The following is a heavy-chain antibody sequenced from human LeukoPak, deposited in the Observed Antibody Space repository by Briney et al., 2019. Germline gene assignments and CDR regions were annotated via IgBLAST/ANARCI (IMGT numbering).Heavy chain of an antibody. Sequence: GGSLRLSCAASGFTVSSNYVSWVRQAPGKGLEFVSVTYSGGSTYYADSVKGRFTISRDNSKNALYLQMNSLRAEDTAVYYCARVGWEQLGYYHYYYMDVWGKGTTVTSSS. CDR2: TYSGGST. D-gene: IGHD1-26*01. CDR3: ARVGWEQLGYYHYYYMDV. J-gene: IGHJ6*03. V-gene: IGHV3-66*01. CDR1: GFTVSSNY.